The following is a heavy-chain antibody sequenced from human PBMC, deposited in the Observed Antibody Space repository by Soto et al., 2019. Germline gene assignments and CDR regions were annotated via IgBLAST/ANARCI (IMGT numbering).Heavy chain of an antibody. D-gene: IGHD1-7*01. CDR2: ISSSSSYI. CDR1: GFTFSSYS. J-gene: IGHJ4*02. V-gene: IGHV3-21*01. CDR3: AREGYNWNYKGDY. Sequence: EVQLVESGGGLVKPGGSLRLSCAASGFTFSSYSMNWVRQAPGKGLEWVSSISSSSSYIYYADSAKGRFTISRDNAKNSLYLQMNSLRAEDTAVYYCAREGYNWNYKGDYWGQGTLVTVSS.